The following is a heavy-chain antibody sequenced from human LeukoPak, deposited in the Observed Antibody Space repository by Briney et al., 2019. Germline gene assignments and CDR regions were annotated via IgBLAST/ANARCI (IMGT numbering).Heavy chain of an antibody. CDR2: MNPNSGNT. Sequence: GASVKVSCKASGYTFTSYDINWVRQATGQGLEWMGWMNPNSGNTGYAQKFQRRVTMTRNTSISTAYMELSSLRSEDTAVYYCARADCSSTSCSNWFDPWGQGTLVTVSS. V-gene: IGHV1-8*01. J-gene: IGHJ5*02. CDR3: ARADCSSTSCSNWFDP. CDR1: GYTFTSYD. D-gene: IGHD2-2*01.